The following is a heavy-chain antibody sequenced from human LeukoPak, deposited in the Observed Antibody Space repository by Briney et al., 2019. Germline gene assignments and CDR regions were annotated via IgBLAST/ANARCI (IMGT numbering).Heavy chain of an antibody. J-gene: IGHJ3*02. D-gene: IGHD5-24*01. Sequence: KASETLSLTCAVYGGSFSGYYWSWIRQPPGKGLEWIGEINHSGSTNYNPSLKSRVTISVDTSKNQFSLKLSSVTAADTAVYYCATQRERWLQLIQDAFDIWGQGTMVTVSS. V-gene: IGHV4-34*01. CDR1: GGSFSGYY. CDR3: ATQRERWLQLIQDAFDI. CDR2: INHSGST.